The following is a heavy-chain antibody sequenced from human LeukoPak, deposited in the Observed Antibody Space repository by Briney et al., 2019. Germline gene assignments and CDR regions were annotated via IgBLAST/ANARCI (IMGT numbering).Heavy chain of an antibody. CDR3: SGVLIAVAGKSFDY. D-gene: IGHD6-19*01. CDR1: GLTFSSYS. Sequence: PGGSLRLSCAASGLTFSSYSMNWVRQAPGKGLEWVSSISSSSSYIYYADSVKGRFTISRDNAKNSLYLQMNSLRAEDTAVYYCSGVLIAVAGKSFDYWGQGTLVTVSS. J-gene: IGHJ4*02. CDR2: ISSSSSYI. V-gene: IGHV3-21*01.